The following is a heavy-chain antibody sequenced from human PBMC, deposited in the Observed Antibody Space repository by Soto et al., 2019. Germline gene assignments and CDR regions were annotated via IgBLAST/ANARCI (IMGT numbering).Heavy chain of an antibody. D-gene: IGHD1-1*01. Sequence: SETLSLACTVSGASISGFYWSWIRKSAGKGLEWIGRIYATGTTDYNPSLKSRVMMSVDTSKKQFSLKLRSVTAADTAVYYCVRDGTKTLRDWFDPWGQGISVTVSS. V-gene: IGHV4-4*07. CDR2: IYATGTT. CDR3: VRDGTKTLRDWFDP. J-gene: IGHJ5*02. CDR1: GASISGFY.